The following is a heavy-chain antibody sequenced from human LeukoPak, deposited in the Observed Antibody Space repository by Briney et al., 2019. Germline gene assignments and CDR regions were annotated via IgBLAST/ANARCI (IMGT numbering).Heavy chain of an antibody. CDR1: GGSISSYY. D-gene: IGHD3-22*01. CDR3: ARIYYYDSSAFFSSDP. J-gene: IGHJ5*02. Sequence: SETLSLTCTVSGGSISSYYWSWIRQPAGKGLEWIGRIYTSGSTNYNPSLKSRVTMSVDTSKNQFSLKLSSVTAADTAVYYCARIYYYDSSAFFSSDPWGQGTLVTVSS. V-gene: IGHV4-4*07. CDR2: IYTSGST.